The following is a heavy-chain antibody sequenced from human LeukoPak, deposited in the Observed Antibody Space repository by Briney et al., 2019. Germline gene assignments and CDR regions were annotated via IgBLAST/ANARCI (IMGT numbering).Heavy chain of an antibody. J-gene: IGHJ6*02. Sequence: SETLSLTCTVSGGSISSGDYYWSWIRQPPGKGREWIGYIYYSGSTYYNPSLKSRVTISVDTSKNQFSLKLSSVTAADTAVYYCARDQAEYDFWSGYSSGGMDVWGQGTTVTVSS. V-gene: IGHV4-30-4*01. D-gene: IGHD3-3*01. CDR1: GGSISSGDYY. CDR3: ARDQAEYDFWSGYSSGGMDV. CDR2: IYYSGST.